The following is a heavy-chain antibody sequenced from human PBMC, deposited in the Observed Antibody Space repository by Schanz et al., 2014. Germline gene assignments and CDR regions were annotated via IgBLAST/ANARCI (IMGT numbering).Heavy chain of an antibody. CDR3: ARLGRMGAFDI. D-gene: IGHD2-8*01. J-gene: IGHJ3*02. Sequence: QVQLVESGGGLVKPGGSLRLSCAASGFTFSDNFMSWIRQAPGKGLEWISYINTSTSYTNYADSVKGRFTISRDNAKKSLFLQMNSLRAEDTAVYYCARLGRMGAFDIWGQGTMVTVSS. CDR2: INTSTSYT. V-gene: IGHV3-11*06. CDR1: GFTFSDNF.